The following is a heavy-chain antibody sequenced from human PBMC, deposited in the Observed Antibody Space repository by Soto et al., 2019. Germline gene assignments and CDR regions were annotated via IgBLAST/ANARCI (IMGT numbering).Heavy chain of an antibody. D-gene: IGHD5-18*01. Sequence: QLQLQESGPGLVKPSETLSLTCTVSGGSISSSSYYWGWIRQPPGKGLEWIGRIYYSGSTYYNPSLRIRVTISGATAKNQSSLKLSSVNAADTAVYYCASPRGYSYGYVCYWGQGTLVTVAS. CDR3: ASPRGYSYGYVCY. V-gene: IGHV4-39*01. CDR2: IYYSGST. J-gene: IGHJ4*02. CDR1: GGSISSSSYY.